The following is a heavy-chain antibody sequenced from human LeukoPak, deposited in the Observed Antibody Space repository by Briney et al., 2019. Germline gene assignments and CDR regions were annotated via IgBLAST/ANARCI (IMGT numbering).Heavy chain of an antibody. J-gene: IGHJ4*02. D-gene: IGHD5-24*01. CDR3: ARRYMATSAEDFDY. CDR1: GLTFVSHW. CDR2: INQDGSEI. Sequence: GGSLRLSCVASGLTFVSHWMTWDSQAPGKGLEWVAHINQDGSEIYYVDSVKGRFTISTDNAKNSLYLQMNSLRAEDAALYYCARRYMATSAEDFDYWGQGTLVTVSS. V-gene: IGHV3-7*01.